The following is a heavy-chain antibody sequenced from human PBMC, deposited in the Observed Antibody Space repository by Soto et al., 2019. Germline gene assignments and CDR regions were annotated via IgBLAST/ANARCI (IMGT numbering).Heavy chain of an antibody. J-gene: IGHJ4*02. CDR3: ARSTPTDY. CDR1: GGSFSGYY. Sequence: SETLSLTCAVYGGSFSGYYWSWIRQPPGKGLEWIGEINHSGSTNYNPSLKSRVTISVDTSKNQFSLKLSSVTAAVTAVYYCARSTPTDYWGQGTLVTVSS. CDR2: INHSGST. V-gene: IGHV4-34*01.